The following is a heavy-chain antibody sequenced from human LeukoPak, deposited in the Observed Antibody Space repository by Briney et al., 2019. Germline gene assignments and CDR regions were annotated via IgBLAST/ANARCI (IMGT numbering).Heavy chain of an antibody. CDR2: IYHSGST. CDR1: GGSISSGGYY. Sequence: SQTLSLTCTVSGGSISSGGYYWSWIRQPPGKGLEWIGYIYHSGSTYYNPSLKSRVTISVDTSKNQFSLKLSSVTAADTAVYYCARDRATYYDILTGSGDYYYGMDVWGQGTTVTVSS. D-gene: IGHD3-9*01. J-gene: IGHJ6*02. V-gene: IGHV4-30-2*01. CDR3: ARDRATYYDILTGSGDYYYGMDV.